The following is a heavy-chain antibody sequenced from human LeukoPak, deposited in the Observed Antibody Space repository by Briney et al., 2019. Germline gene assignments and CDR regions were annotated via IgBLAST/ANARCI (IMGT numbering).Heavy chain of an antibody. D-gene: IGHD6-13*01. CDR3: ARDSRGAAGSENWFDP. CDR2: IYYSGST. J-gene: IGHJ5*02. V-gene: IGHV4-39*07. CDR1: GGSISSSSYY. Sequence: SETLSLTCTVSGGSISSSSYYWGWIRQPPGKGLEWIGSIYYSGSTYYNPSLKSRVTISVDTSKNQFSLKLSSVTAADTAVYYCARDSRGAAGSENWFDPWGQETLVTVSS.